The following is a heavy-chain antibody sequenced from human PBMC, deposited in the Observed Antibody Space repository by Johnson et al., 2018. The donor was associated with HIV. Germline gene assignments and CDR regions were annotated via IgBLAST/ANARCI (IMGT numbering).Heavy chain of an antibody. V-gene: IGHV3-9*01. CDR3: LSPSDAFDI. J-gene: IGHJ3*02. CDR2: ISWNSGSI. Sequence: VQLVESGGGVVQPGRSLRLSCAASGFTFDVYAMHWVRQAPGKGLEWVSGISWNSGSIGYADSVKGRFTISRDNAKNSLYLQMNSLRAEDTAVYYCLSPSDAFDIWGQGTMVTVSS. CDR1: GFTFDVYA.